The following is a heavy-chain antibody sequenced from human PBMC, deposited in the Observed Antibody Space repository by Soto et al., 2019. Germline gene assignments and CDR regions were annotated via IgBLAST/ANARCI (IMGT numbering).Heavy chain of an antibody. V-gene: IGHV3-48*04. CDR2: ISSSGSTM. CDR1: GFTFSSYS. J-gene: IGHJ6*02. CDR3: ARDLSCGAQLYSSSCHGDYFGMDV. Sequence: GGSLRLSCAASGFTFSSYSMNWVRQAPGKGLEWVSYISSSGSTMDYADSVKGRFTISSDNAKSTLYLQMNSLRAEDTAVYYWARDLSCGAQLYSSSCHGDYFGMDVWGQGTTVTVSS. D-gene: IGHD6-13*01.